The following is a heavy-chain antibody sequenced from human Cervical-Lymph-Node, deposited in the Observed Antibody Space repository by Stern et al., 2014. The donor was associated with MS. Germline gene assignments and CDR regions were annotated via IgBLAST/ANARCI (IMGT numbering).Heavy chain of an antibody. CDR1: GGTLSNYG. CDR2: ILRVIGMT. V-gene: IGHV1-69*09. J-gene: IGHJ6*02. Sequence: VQLVQSGAELKKPGSSVKVSCKASGGTLSNYGISWVRQAPGQGLEWIGRILRVIGMTNYTQKFQGRVTITSDRSSGTIYLELSSLRSEDMAVYYGARATNDFFYSMDVWGQGTTVTLSS. CDR3: ARATNDFFYSMDV.